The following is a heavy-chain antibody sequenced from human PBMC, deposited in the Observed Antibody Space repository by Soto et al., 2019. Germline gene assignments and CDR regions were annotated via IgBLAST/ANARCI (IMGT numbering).Heavy chain of an antibody. CDR2: IITILGIA. Sequence: QVQLVQSGAEVKKPGSSVKVSCKASGGTFSSYTISWVRQAPGQGLEWMGRIITILGIANYAQKLQGRVTINADKSTSTAYMELSSLRSEDTAVYYCERDLEAGESDFQHWGQGTLVTVSS. CDR1: GGTFSSYT. J-gene: IGHJ1*01. V-gene: IGHV1-69*08. D-gene: IGHD3-10*01. CDR3: ERDLEAGESDFQH.